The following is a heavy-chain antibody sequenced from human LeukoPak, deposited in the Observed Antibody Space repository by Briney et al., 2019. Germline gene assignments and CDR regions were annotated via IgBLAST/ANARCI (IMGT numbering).Heavy chain of an antibody. D-gene: IGHD4-23*01. CDR3: AREKRVYGGKIFDY. CDR1: GFTFSSYG. J-gene: IGHJ4*02. Sequence: GGSLRLSCAASGFTFSSYGMHWVRQAPGKGLEGGAFIWYDGSNKYYADSVKGRFTISRDNSKNTLYLQMNSLRAEDTAVYYCAREKRVYGGKIFDYWGQGTLVTVSS. CDR2: IWYDGSNK. V-gene: IGHV3-33*01.